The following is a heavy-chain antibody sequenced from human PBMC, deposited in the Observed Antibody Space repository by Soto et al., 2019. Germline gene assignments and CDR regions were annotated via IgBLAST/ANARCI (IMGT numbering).Heavy chain of an antibody. CDR1: GYTFTSYG. V-gene: IGHV1-18*01. J-gene: IGHJ4*02. Sequence: ASLKVSCKASGYTFTSYGISWVRQAPGQGLEWLGWISAYNGNTNYAQKLQGRVTMTTDTSTSTAYMELRSLRSDDTAVYYCARDGRDYYYDSSGYLGPIDYWGQGTLVTVSS. CDR3: ARDGRDYYYDSSGYLGPIDY. D-gene: IGHD3-22*01. CDR2: ISAYNGNT.